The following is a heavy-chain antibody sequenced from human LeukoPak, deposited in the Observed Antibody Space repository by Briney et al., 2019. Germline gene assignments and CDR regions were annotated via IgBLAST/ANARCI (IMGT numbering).Heavy chain of an antibody. CDR2: INHSGST. D-gene: IGHD6-13*01. Sequence: SETLSLTCAVYSGSFSGYYWSWTRQPPGKGLEWIGEINHSGSTNYNPSLKSRVTISVDTSKNQFSLKLSSVTAADTAVYYCARGEAGYSSSWYDYWGQGTLVTVSS. CDR3: ARGEAGYSSSWYDY. J-gene: IGHJ4*02. CDR1: SGSFSGYY. V-gene: IGHV4-34*01.